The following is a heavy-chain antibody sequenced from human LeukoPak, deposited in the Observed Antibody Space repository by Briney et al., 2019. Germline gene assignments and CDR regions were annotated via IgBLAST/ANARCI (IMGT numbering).Heavy chain of an antibody. V-gene: IGHV4-59*12. CDR3: ARPSGMGPAFDI. J-gene: IGHJ3*02. CDR1: GGSISSYY. Sequence: SETLSLTCTVSGGSISSYYWSWIRQPPGKGLEWIGYIYYSGSTNYNSSLKSRVTISVDTSKNQFSLKLSSVTAADTAVYYCARPSGMGPAFDIWGQGTMVTVSS. D-gene: IGHD1-1*01. CDR2: IYYSGST.